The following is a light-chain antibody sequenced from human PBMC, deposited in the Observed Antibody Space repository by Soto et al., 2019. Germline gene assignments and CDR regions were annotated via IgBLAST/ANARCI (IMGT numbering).Light chain of an antibody. Sequence: EIVLTQSPGTLSLSPGERATLSCRASQGVSSSYIVWHQQKPGQAPRLLIYDASSRATGIPDRFSGSGSGTDFTLTISRLEPEDFAVYYCQQYGSSPLTFGGGTKVEIK. CDR2: DAS. CDR1: QGVSSSY. CDR3: QQYGSSPLT. V-gene: IGKV3-20*01. J-gene: IGKJ4*01.